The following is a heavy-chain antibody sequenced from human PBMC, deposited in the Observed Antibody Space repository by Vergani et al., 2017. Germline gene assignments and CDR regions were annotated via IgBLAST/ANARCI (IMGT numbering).Heavy chain of an antibody. CDR1: GYTFPDHY. Sequence: EVQLVQSGAEVKKPGATMQISCKVSGYTFPDHYMHWVNQAPGKGLVWRGLVDPEDGETIYAEKFKGRVTIAADTSTDTAHLELSSLRSEDTAVYYCATPQTVTTGGMEVWGQGTTVIVSS. CDR3: ATPQTVTTGGMEV. D-gene: IGHD4-17*01. J-gene: IGHJ6*02. CDR2: VDPEDGET. V-gene: IGHV1-69-2*01.